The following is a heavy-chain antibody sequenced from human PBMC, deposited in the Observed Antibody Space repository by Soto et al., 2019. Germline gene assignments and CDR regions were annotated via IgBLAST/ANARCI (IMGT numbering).Heavy chain of an antibody. D-gene: IGHD6-13*01. CDR3: ARDSAAAGTSGAFDI. J-gene: IGHJ3*02. V-gene: IGHV4-31*03. CDR1: GGSISSGGYY. Sequence: SETLSLTCTVSGGSISSGGYYWSWIRQHPGKGLEWIGYIYYSGSTYYNPSLKSRVTISVDTSKNQFSLKLSSVTAADTAVYYCARDSAAAGTSGAFDIWVQGTMVT. CDR2: IYYSGST.